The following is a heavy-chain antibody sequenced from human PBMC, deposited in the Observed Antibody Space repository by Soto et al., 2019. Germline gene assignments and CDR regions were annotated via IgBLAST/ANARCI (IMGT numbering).Heavy chain of an antibody. J-gene: IGHJ3*01. Sequence: EVQLVESGGGWAQPGGSLRLSCAASGFIFGNSWMTWVRQAPGKGLEWVANITGDGSVIHYLDSVRGRFAVSRDNAGNTLVLQMNSLAAEDTALYYCARDGSPGRSGWYLDEFDVWGQGTMVTVSS. V-gene: IGHV3-7*05. D-gene: IGHD6-13*01. CDR3: ARDGSPGRSGWYLDEFDV. CDR1: GFIFGNSW. CDR2: ITGDGSVI.